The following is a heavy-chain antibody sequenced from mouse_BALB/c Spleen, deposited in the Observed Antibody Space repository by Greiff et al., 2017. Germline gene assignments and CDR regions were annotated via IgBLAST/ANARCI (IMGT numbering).Heavy chain of an antibody. CDR2: INPSTGYT. CDR1: GYTFTSYW. J-gene: IGHJ3*01. Sequence: QVQLKESGAELAKPGASVKMSCKASGYTFTSYWMHWVKQRPGQGLEWIGYINPSTGYTEYNQKFKDKATLTADKSSSTAYMQLSSLTSEDSAVYYCARDDDGYYDAYWGQGTLVTVSA. V-gene: IGHV1-7*01. CDR3: ARDDDGYYDAY. D-gene: IGHD2-3*01.